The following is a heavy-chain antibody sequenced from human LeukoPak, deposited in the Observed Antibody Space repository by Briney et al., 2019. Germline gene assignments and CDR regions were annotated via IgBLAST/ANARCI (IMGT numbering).Heavy chain of an antibody. Sequence: GGSLRLSCAASGFTFSSYEMNWVRQAPGKGLEWVSYISSSGSTIYYADSVKGRFTISRDNAKNSLYLQMNSLGAEDTAVYYCARDCVRYSSGWYQGPDAFEIWAKGKRVTVFS. CDR3: ARDCVRYSSGWYQGPDAFEI. CDR2: ISSSGSTI. V-gene: IGHV3-48*03. J-gene: IGHJ3*02. D-gene: IGHD6-19*01. CDR1: GFTFSSYE.